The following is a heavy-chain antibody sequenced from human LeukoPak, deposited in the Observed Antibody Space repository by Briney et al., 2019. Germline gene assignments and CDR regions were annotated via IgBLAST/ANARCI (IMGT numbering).Heavy chain of an antibody. D-gene: IGHD3-22*01. J-gene: IGHJ5*02. CDR2: IYYSGST. CDR1: GGSISSSSYY. CDR3: ARHWTSGYYYDSSGYGSTYWFDP. V-gene: IGHV4-39*01. Sequence: SETLSLTCIVSGGSISSSSYYWGWIRQPPGKGLEWIGSIYYSGSTYYNPSLKSRVTISVDTSKNQFSLKLSSVTAADTAVYYCARHWTSGYYYDSSGYGSTYWFDPWGQGTLVTVSS.